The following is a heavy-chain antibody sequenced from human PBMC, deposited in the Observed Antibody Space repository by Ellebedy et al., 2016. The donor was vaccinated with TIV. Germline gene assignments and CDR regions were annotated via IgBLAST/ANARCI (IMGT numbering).Heavy chain of an antibody. V-gene: IGHV4-4*02. D-gene: IGHD2/OR15-2a*01. CDR1: GGSITSNNW. CDR3: ARDRLKGFFYPMDV. CDR2: IYHSGST. Sequence: MPSETLSLTCAVSGGSITSNNWWSWVRQPPGKGLEWIGEIYHSGSTTYNPSLKSRVTISVDKSKNQFSLRLRSVTAADTAIYYCARDRLKGFFYPMDVWGQGTTVIVSS. J-gene: IGHJ6*02.